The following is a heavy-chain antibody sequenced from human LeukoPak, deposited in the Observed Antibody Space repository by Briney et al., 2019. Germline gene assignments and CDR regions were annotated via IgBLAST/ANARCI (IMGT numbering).Heavy chain of an antibody. CDR2: ISHGGTT. V-gene: IGHV4-4*02. D-gene: IGHD2/OR15-2a*01. CDR3: TRENRPFCPFAY. Sequence: SETLSLTCGVSGGSIDITNYWSWVRQAPGKGLEWIGGISHGGTTNYNPSLRSRVAMSLDRANNQFSLSLTSVTAADTAVYYCTRENRPFCPFAYWGQGVLVTVSS. J-gene: IGHJ4*02. CDR1: GGSIDITNY.